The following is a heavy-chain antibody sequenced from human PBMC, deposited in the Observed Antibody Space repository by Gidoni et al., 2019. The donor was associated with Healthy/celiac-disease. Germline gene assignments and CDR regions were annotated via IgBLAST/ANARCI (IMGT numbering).Heavy chain of an antibody. CDR1: GYPFTSYY. Sequence: QVQLVQSGAEVKTPGASVKVSCKASGYPFTSYYMHWVRPAPGQGLEGMGIINPSGGSTSYAQKFQGRVTMTRDTSKSTVYMELSGLRSEDTAVYYCARGSGGYGDPPYFDYWGQGTLVTVSS. J-gene: IGHJ4*02. CDR2: INPSGGST. D-gene: IGHD4-17*01. CDR3: ARGSGGYGDPPYFDY. V-gene: IGHV1-46*01.